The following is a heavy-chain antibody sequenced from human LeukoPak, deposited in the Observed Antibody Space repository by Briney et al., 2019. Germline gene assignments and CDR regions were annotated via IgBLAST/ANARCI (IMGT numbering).Heavy chain of an antibody. CDR3: ARDKSSSWYYYYYYMDV. CDR1: GFTFSSYW. Sequence: PGGSLRLSCAASGFTFSSYWMSWARQAPGKGLEWVATIKQDGSEKYYVDSVKGRFTISRDNAKNSLYLQMNSLRAEDTAVYYCARDKSSSWYYYYYYMDVWGKGTTVTVSS. J-gene: IGHJ6*03. V-gene: IGHV3-7*01. D-gene: IGHD6-13*01. CDR2: IKQDGSEK.